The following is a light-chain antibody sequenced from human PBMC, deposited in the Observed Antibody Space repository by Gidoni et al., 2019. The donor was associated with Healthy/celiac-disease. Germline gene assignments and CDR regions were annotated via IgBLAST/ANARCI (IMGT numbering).Light chain of an antibody. CDR3: MQALQTPIT. CDR2: LGS. J-gene: IGKJ5*01. Sequence: DIGMNQSPLSLPVTPGEPASISCRSSKSLLHSNGYNYLDWYLQKPGQSPQLLIYLGSNRASGVPDRFSGSGSGTDFTLKISRVEAEDVGVYYCMQALQTPITFGQGTRLEIK. V-gene: IGKV2-28*01. CDR1: KSLLHSNGYNY.